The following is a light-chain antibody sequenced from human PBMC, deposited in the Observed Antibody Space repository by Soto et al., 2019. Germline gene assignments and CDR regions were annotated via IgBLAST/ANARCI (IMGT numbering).Light chain of an antibody. V-gene: IGKV1-5*03. CDR1: QSISSW. CDR3: QQYSTYLWT. CDR2: KAS. Sequence: DIPMTQPPSTLSASVGDRVTITCRAIQSISSWLAWYQQKPGKAPKLLIYKASTLESGVPSRFSGSGSGTDFTLTISSLQPDDFATYYCQQYSTYLWTFGQGTKVDIK. J-gene: IGKJ1*01.